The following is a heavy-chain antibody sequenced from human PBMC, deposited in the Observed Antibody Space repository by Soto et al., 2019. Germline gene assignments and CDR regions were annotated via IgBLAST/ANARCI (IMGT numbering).Heavy chain of an antibody. CDR2: IIPIFGTA. Sequence: QVQLVQSGAEVKKPGSSVKVSCKASGGTFSSYAISWVRQAPGQGLEWMGGIIPIFGTANYAQKFQGRVTITADESTSTAYMDLGSLGSEDTAVYYCAREGGDYYDSSGYRYYFDYWGQGTLVTVSS. CDR3: AREGGDYYDSSGYRYYFDY. J-gene: IGHJ4*02. V-gene: IGHV1-69*01. CDR1: GGTFSSYA. D-gene: IGHD3-22*01.